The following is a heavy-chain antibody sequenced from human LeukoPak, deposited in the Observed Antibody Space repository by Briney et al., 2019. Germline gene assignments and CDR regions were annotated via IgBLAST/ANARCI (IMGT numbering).Heavy chain of an antibody. CDR1: GFKFDDYG. D-gene: IGHD3-22*01. J-gene: IGHJ5*02. V-gene: IGHV3-20*04. CDR3: AGYYYDSSRGFDL. CDR2: INWNGAWT. Sequence: GRSLRLSCAASGFKFDDYGMSWVRQAPGKGLEWVCDINWNGAWTGYADSVKDRFTISRDNAKNSLYLQMNSLRAEDTALYYCAGYYYDSSRGFDLWGQGTLVTVSA.